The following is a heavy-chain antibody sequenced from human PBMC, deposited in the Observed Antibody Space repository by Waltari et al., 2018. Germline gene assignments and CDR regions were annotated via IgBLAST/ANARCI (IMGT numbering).Heavy chain of an antibody. V-gene: IGHV4-39*01. CDR1: GGSIGSSNNY. CDR2: IYYSGNT. CDR3: ARSGTYRGYFDY. Sequence: QLQLQESGPGLVKPSETLSLTCTVSGGSIGSSNNYWGWIRQPPGKGLEWMGSIYYSGNTDYHPSLKSRVTISVDTSKNQFSLRLSSATAADTAVYYCARSGTYRGYFDYWGQGTLVTVSS. D-gene: IGHD1-26*01. J-gene: IGHJ4*02.